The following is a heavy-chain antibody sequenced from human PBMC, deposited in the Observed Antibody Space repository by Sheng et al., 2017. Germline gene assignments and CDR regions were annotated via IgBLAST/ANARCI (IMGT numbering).Heavy chain of an antibody. Sequence: EVQLVESGGGLVQPGRSLRLSCAASGFTFDDYAMHWVRQAPGKGLEWVSGISWNSGSIGYADSVKGRFTISRDNAKNSLYLQMNSLRAEDMALYYCAKGKRWLQDHAFDIWGQGTMVTVSS. J-gene: IGHJ3*02. CDR2: ISWNSGSI. D-gene: IGHD5-12*01. CDR1: GFTFDDYA. V-gene: IGHV3-9*03. CDR3: AKGKRWLQDHAFDI.